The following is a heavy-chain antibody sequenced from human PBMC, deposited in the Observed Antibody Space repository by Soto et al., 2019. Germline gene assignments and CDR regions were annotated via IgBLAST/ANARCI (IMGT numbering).Heavy chain of an antibody. CDR1: GGTFSSYA. D-gene: IGHD4-17*01. CDR3: ARDDNDYGDLNWFDP. J-gene: IGHJ5*02. CDR2: IIPIFGTA. Sequence: SVKVSCKASGGTFSSYAISWVRQAPGQGLEWMGGIIPIFGTANYAQKFQGRVTITADESTSTVYMELSSLRSEDTAVYYCARDDNDYGDLNWFDPWGQGTLVTVSS. V-gene: IGHV1-69*13.